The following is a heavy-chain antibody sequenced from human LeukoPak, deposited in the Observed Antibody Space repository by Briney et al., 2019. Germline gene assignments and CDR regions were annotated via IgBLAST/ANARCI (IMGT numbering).Heavy chain of an antibody. J-gene: IGHJ4*02. CDR3: ARDSAAMARHYFDY. Sequence: GRSLRLSCAASGFTFSSYAMHWVRQAPGKGLEWVAVISYDGSNKYYADSVKGRFTISRDNSKNTLYLQTNSLRAEDTAVYYCARDSAAMARHYFDYWGQGTLVTVSS. CDR2: ISYDGSNK. D-gene: IGHD5-18*01. V-gene: IGHV3-30*04. CDR1: GFTFSSYA.